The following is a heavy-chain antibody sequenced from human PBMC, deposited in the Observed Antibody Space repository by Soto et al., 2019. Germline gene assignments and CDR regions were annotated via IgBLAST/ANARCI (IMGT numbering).Heavy chain of an antibody. CDR1: GFSFSSYA. CDR3: AKESMPEHYGETLFDY. D-gene: IGHD4-17*01. CDR2: FSAGGRA. Sequence: PGGSLRLSCAASGFSFSSYALSWVRQAPGRGLEWVSTFSAGGRAYYADSVKGRFTLARDTSKNTLHLQTNSLTVEDTAVYYCAKESMPEHYGETLFDYWGQGTRVTVSS. J-gene: IGHJ4*02. V-gene: IGHV3-23*01.